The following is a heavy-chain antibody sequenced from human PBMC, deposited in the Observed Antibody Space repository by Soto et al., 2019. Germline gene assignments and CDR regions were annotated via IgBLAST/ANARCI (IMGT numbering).Heavy chain of an antibody. CDR1: GGSITGGSISSTTYY. J-gene: IGHJ6*02. V-gene: IGHV4-61*05. CDR2: IYYSGST. CDR3: ARAEDTAMVYYYGMDV. Sequence: SETLSLTCTVSGGSITGGSISSTTYYWGWMRQPPGKGLEWIGYIYYSGSTNYNPSLKSRVTISVDTSKNQFSLKLSSVTAADTAVYYCARAEDTAMVYYYGMDVWGQGTTVTVS. D-gene: IGHD5-18*01.